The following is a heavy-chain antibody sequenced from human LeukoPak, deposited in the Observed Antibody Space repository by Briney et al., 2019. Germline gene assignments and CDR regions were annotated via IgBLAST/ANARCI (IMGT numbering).Heavy chain of an antibody. D-gene: IGHD1-26*01. Sequence: GGSLRLSCAASGYTFSSYWMHWVRQAPGKGLVWVSRINSDGSSTSYADSVKGRFTISRDNAKNTLCLQMNSLRAEDTAVYYCASIGGRGSYSLDYWGQGTLVTVSS. CDR1: GYTFSSYW. J-gene: IGHJ4*02. CDR3: ASIGGRGSYSLDY. CDR2: INSDGSST. V-gene: IGHV3-74*01.